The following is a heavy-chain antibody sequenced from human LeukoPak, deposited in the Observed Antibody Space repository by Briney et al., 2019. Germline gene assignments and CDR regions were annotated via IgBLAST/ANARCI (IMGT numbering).Heavy chain of an antibody. V-gene: IGHV4-34*01. D-gene: IGHD3-22*01. J-gene: IGHJ4*02. Sequence: SSETLSLTCAVYGGSFSGYYWSWIRQPPGKGLEWIGEINHSGSTNYNPSLKSRVTISVDTSKNQFSLKLSSVTAADTAVYYRARDRTGYYNYFDYWGQGTLVTVSS. CDR3: ARDRTGYYNYFDY. CDR1: GGSFSGYY. CDR2: INHSGST.